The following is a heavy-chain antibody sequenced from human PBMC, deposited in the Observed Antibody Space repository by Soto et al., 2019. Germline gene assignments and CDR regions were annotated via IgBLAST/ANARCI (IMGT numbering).Heavy chain of an antibody. CDR1: GYSFTSYW. CDR2: IYPGDSDT. V-gene: IGHV5-51*01. CDR3: ARHLRYCSSTSCYPYYYYYYMDV. Sequence: GESLKISCKGSGYSFTSYWIGWVRQMPGKGLEWMGIIYPGDSDTRYSPSFQGQVTISADKSISTAYLQWSSLKASDTAMYYCARHLRYCSSTSCYPYYYYYYMDVWGKGTTVTVSS. D-gene: IGHD2-2*01. J-gene: IGHJ6*03.